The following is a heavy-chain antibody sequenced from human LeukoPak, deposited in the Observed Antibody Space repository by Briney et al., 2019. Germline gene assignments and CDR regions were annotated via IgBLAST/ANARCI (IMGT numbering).Heavy chain of an antibody. CDR3: AREEGSYYFFDY. CDR2: INAGNGNT. J-gene: IGHJ4*02. V-gene: IGHV1-3*01. Sequence: GASVKVSCKASGCTFTSYAMHWVRQAPGQRLEWMGWINAGNGNTKYSQKFQGRVTITRDTSASTAYMELSSLRSEDTAVYYCAREEGSYYFFDYWGQGTLVTVSS. D-gene: IGHD3-10*01. CDR1: GCTFTSYA.